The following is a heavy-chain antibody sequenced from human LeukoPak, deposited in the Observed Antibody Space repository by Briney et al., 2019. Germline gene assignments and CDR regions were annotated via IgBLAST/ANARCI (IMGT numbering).Heavy chain of an antibody. J-gene: IGHJ4*02. CDR2: ISGSGGST. V-gene: IGHV3-23*01. CDR1: EFTFRNYA. Sequence: PGGSLRLSCAASEFTFRNYAMNWVCQAPGKGLEWVSGISGSGGSTNYADSVKGRLTISRDNSKNTLYLQMNSLRAEDTAVYYCARGTVVGSHFDYWGQGTLVTVSS. CDR3: ARGTVVGSHFDY. D-gene: IGHD2-15*01.